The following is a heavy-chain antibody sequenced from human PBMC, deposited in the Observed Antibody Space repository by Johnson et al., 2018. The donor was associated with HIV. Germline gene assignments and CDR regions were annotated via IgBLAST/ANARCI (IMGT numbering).Heavy chain of an antibody. J-gene: IGHJ3*02. CDR2: ISYDGSNK. D-gene: IGHD3-22*01. CDR1: GFTFSTYP. V-gene: IGHV3-30*04. CDR3: ARGVGSSGYYYTRVFDI. Sequence: QVQLVESGGGVVQPGRSLRLSCAASGFTFSTYPMHWVRQAPGKGLEWVAVISYDGSNKYYADSVKGRFTISRDNSKNTLYLQMNSLRAEDTAVYYCARGVGSSGYYYTRVFDIWGQGTMVTVSS.